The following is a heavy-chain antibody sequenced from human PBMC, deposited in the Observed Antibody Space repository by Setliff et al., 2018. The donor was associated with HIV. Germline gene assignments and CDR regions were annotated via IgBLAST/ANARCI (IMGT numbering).Heavy chain of an antibody. J-gene: IGHJ3*02. D-gene: IGHD5-12*01. Sequence: PGGSLRLSCEASGFTFSTYSMNWVRQAPGKGLEWVSSISSSSRSKYYADSVKGRFTISRDNAKNSLYLQMNSLRADDTALYYCAREGQATDSFDIWGQGTMVT. CDR2: ISSSSRSK. CDR1: GFTFSTYS. CDR3: AREGQATDSFDI. V-gene: IGHV3-21*01.